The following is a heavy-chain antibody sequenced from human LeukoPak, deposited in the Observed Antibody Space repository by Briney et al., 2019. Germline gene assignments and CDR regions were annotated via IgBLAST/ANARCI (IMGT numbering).Heavy chain of an antibody. CDR2: IYYSGST. J-gene: IGHJ3*02. CDR1: GGSISSYY. D-gene: IGHD3-22*01. Sequence: PSETLSLTCTVSGGSISSYYWSWIRQPPGKGLEWIGYIYYSGSTNYNPSLRSRVTVSVDTSKNQFSLKLSSVTAADTAVYYCARGLPRITMIVVASRAFDIWGQGTMVTVSS. V-gene: IGHV4-59*01. CDR3: ARGLPRITMIVVASRAFDI.